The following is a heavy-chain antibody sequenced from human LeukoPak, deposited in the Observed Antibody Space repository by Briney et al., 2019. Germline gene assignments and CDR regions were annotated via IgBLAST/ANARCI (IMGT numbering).Heavy chain of an antibody. V-gene: IGHV1-69*05. CDR3: ARARGDDSYYYYYMDV. Sequence: GASVKVSCKASGGTFSSYAISWVRQAPRQGLEWMGGIIPIFGTANYAQKFQGRVTITTDESTSAAYMELSSLRSEDTAVYYCARARGDDSYYYYYMDVWGKGTTVTVSS. CDR1: GGTFSSYA. J-gene: IGHJ6*03. CDR2: IIPIFGTA. D-gene: IGHD1-1*01.